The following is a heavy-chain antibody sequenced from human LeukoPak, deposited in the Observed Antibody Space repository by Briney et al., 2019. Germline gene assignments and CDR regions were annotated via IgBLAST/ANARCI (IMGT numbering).Heavy chain of an antibody. J-gene: IGHJ4*02. CDR2: IRYDGSNK. D-gene: IGHD3-10*01. V-gene: IGHV3-30*02. CDR3: AKGEGPLLLWFGELLQLFDY. Sequence: PGGSLRLSCAASGFTFSSYAMHWVRQAPGKGLEWVAFIRYDGSNKYYADSVKGRFTISRDNSKNTLYLQMNSLRAEDTAVYYCAKGEGPLLLWFGELLQLFDYWGQGTLVIVSS. CDR1: GFTFSSYA.